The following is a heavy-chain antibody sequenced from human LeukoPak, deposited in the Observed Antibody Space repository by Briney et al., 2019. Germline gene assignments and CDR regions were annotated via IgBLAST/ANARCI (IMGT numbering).Heavy chain of an antibody. CDR2: ISRSSSYI. J-gene: IGHJ5*02. V-gene: IGHV3-21*01. CDR1: GFTFNTYN. Sequence: GGSLKLSCGASGFTFNTYNMNWVRQAPGKGLEWVSSISRSSSYIYYADSVKGRFTISRDNTKNSLYLQMNSLRAEDTAVYYCARDRGYYDFWSGYYTGMGFDPWGQGTLVTVSS. CDR3: ARDRGYYDFWSGYYTGMGFDP. D-gene: IGHD3-3*01.